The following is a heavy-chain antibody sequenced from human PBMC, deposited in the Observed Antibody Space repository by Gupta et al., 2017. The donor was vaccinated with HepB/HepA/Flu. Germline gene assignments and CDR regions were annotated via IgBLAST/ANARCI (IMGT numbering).Heavy chain of an antibody. CDR2: IKKDGSEK. CDR1: GFTFSDYW. Sequence: EVQLVESGGDLVQPGGSLRLSCAASGFTFSDYWMSWVRQAPGKGLEWVANIKKDGSEKYYVDSGKGRFIISRDNAKNSLYLQMNSLRAEETAVYYCARPGFAAAATFGWFNPWGQGTLVTVSS. J-gene: IGHJ5*02. CDR3: ARPGFAAAATFGWFNP. D-gene: IGHD6-13*01. V-gene: IGHV3-7*01.